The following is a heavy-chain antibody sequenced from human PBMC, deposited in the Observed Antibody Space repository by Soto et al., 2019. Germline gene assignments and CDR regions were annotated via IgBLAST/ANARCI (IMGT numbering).Heavy chain of an antibody. J-gene: IGHJ4*02. V-gene: IGHV1-2*02. CDR2: INPNSGGT. CDR1: GYTFTGYY. CDR3: ARDKLSPVSPVVVVAATLDY. Sequence: QVQLVQSGAEVKKPGASVKVSCKASGYTFTGYYMHWVRQAPGQGLEWMGWINPNSGGTNYAQKFQGRVTRTRDTSISTAYMELSRLRSDDTAVYYCARDKLSPVSPVVVVAATLDYWGQGTLVTVSS. D-gene: IGHD2-15*01.